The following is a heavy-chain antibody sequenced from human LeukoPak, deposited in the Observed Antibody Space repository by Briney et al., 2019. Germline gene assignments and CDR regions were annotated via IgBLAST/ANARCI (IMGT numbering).Heavy chain of an antibody. D-gene: IGHD3-3*01. CDR1: GFTFSNYA. Sequence: GSLRLSCAASGFTFSNYAMSWVRQAPGKGLEWVSVISGSGGSTYSADSVKGRFTISRDNSKNTLYLQMNSLRAEDTAVYYCAKYVLRFLEPGLNYYMDVWGKGTTVTVSS. CDR2: ISGSGGST. V-gene: IGHV3-23*01. J-gene: IGHJ6*03. CDR3: AKYVLRFLEPGLNYYMDV.